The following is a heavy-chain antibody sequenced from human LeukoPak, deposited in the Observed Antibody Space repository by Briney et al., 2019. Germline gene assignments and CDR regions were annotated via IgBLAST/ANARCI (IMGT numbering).Heavy chain of an antibody. CDR2: IRYDGSNK. Sequence: GGSLRLSCAASGFTFSSYGMHWVRQAPGKGLEWVAFIRYDGSNKYYADSVKGRFTISRDNSKHTLYLQINSLRGEDTSVYYCAKDWSYSGWSYYFDYWGQGTLVTVSS. CDR1: GFTFSSYG. D-gene: IGHD6-19*01. CDR3: AKDWSYSGWSYYFDY. V-gene: IGHV3-30*02. J-gene: IGHJ4*02.